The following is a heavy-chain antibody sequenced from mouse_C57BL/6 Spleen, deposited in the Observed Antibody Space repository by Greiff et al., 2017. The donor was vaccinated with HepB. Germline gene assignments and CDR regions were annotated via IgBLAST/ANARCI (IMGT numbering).Heavy chain of an antibody. CDR1: GYTFTSYW. CDR2: IDPSDSYT. CDR3: ARRGGYGYDEGAWFAY. D-gene: IGHD2-2*01. J-gene: IGHJ3*01. V-gene: IGHV1-59*01. Sequence: VQLQQPGAELVRPGTSVKLSCKASGYTFTSYWMHWVKQRPGQGLEWIGVIDPSDSYTNYNQKFKGKATLTVDTSSSTAYMQLSSLTSEDSAVYYCARRGGYGYDEGAWFAYWGQGTLVTVSA.